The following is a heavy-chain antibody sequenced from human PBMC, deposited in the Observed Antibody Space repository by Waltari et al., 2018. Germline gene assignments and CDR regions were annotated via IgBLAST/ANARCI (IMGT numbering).Heavy chain of an antibody. J-gene: IGHJ4*02. V-gene: IGHV3-23*01. CDR2: ISGSGGST. CDR3: APEGGDSSGYYLYYFDY. D-gene: IGHD3-22*01. CDR1: GGSISSSSYY. Sequence: LQLQESGPGLVKPSETLSLTCTVSGGSISSSSYYWGWIRQPPGKGLEWVSAISGSGGSTYYADSVKGRFTISRDNSKNTLYLQMNSLRAEDTAVYYCAPEGGDSSGYYLYYFDYWGQGTLVIVSS.